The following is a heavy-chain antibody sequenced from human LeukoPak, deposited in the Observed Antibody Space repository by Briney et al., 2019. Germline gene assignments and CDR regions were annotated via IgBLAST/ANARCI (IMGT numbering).Heavy chain of an antibody. J-gene: IGHJ6*02. CDR1: GYTFTGYY. Sequence: ASVKVSCKASGYTFTGYYMHWVRQAPGQGLEWMGWINPNSGGTNYAQKFQGRVTMTRDTSISTAYMELSRLRSDDTAAYYCARGGYDILSGIYYYGLDIWGQGTTVTVSS. CDR2: INPNSGGT. CDR3: ARGGYDILSGIYYYGLDI. D-gene: IGHD3-9*01. V-gene: IGHV1-2*02.